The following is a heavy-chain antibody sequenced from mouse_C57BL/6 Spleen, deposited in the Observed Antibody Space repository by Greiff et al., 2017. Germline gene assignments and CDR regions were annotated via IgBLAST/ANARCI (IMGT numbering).Heavy chain of an antibody. V-gene: IGHV3-6*01. Sequence: EVQLVESGPGLVKPSQSLSLTCSVTGYSITSGYYWNWIRQLPGNNLEWMGYISYDGSNNYYPSLKNRISITRDTSKNQCFLKLNTMTAEDTATYYCARGGSYEAMDYWGQGTSVTVSS. CDR2: ISYDGSN. CDR1: GYSITSGYY. CDR3: ARGGSYEAMDY. D-gene: IGHD1-1*02. J-gene: IGHJ4*01.